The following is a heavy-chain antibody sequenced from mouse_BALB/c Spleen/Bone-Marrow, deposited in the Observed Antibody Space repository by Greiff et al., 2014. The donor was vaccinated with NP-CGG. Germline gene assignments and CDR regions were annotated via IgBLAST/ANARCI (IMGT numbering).Heavy chain of an antibody. J-gene: IGHJ3*01. D-gene: IGHD2-2*01. CDR1: GYTFTDYN. CDR2: IYPYNGVT. Sequence: DVHLVESGPELLKPGASVKISCKASGYTFTDYNMHWVKQSHGKSLEWIGYIYPYNGVTAYNQKFKSKATLTVDNSSSTAYMEFRSLTSEDSAVYYYARIYYGYEFTYWGQGTLVTVSA. CDR3: ARIYYGYEFTY. V-gene: IGHV1S29*02.